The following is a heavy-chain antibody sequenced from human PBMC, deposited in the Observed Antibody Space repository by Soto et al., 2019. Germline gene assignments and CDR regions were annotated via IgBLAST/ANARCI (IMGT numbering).Heavy chain of an antibody. Sequence: QVQLQQWGAGLLKPSETLSLTCAVYGGSFSGYYWSWVRQPQGKGLEWIGEINHSGSTNNNPSLKSRVTISVDTSKNQFSLKLSSVTAADTAVYYCARTSRFDCWGQGTLVTVSS. CDR2: INHSGST. CDR3: ARTSRFDC. CDR1: GGSFSGYY. J-gene: IGHJ4*02. V-gene: IGHV4-34*01. D-gene: IGHD6-6*01.